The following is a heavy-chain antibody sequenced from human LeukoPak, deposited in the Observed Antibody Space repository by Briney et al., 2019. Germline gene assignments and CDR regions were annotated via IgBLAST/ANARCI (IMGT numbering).Heavy chain of an antibody. Sequence: SETLSLTCTVSGGSISSNYWSWIRQPPGKGLEWIGYINFSGITDQNPSLKSRVTISVDTSKNQFSLKLSSVTAADTAVYYCARSGSYIDGEFFFDYWGQGTLVTVSS. CDR1: GGSISSNY. J-gene: IGHJ4*02. CDR3: ARSGSYIDGEFFFDY. D-gene: IGHD1-26*01. CDR2: INFSGIT. V-gene: IGHV4-59*12.